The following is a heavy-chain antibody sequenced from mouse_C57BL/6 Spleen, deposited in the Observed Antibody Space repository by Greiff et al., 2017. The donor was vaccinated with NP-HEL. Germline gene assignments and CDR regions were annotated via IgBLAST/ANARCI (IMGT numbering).Heavy chain of an antibody. CDR2: IDPSDSYT. D-gene: IGHD1-1*01. V-gene: IGHV1-50*01. CDR3: AAFYGHFDY. J-gene: IGHJ2*01. Sequence: QVQLQQPGAELVKPGASVKLSCKASGYTFTSYWMQWVKQRPGQGLEWIGEIDPSDSYTNYNQKFKGKATLTVDTSSSTAYMQLSSLTSEDSAVYYCAAFYGHFDYWGQGTTLTVSS. CDR1: GYTFTSYW.